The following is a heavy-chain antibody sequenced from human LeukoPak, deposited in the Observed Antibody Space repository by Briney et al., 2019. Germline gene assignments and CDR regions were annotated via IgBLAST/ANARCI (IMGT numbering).Heavy chain of an antibody. CDR2: IYYSGST. V-gene: IGHV4-31*03. J-gene: IGHJ4*02. CDR1: GGSISSGGYY. D-gene: IGHD1-20*01. Sequence: ALSLTCTVSGGSISSGGYYWSWIRQHPGKGLEWIGYIYYSGSTTYNPSLQSRVTISVDTSKNNFSLGLNSVTAADTAVYFCARGLPGARIPYHFDSWGQGTLVVVSS. CDR3: ARGLPGARIPYHFDS.